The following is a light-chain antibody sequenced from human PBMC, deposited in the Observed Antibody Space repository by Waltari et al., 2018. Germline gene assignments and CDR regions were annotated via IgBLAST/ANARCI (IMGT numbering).Light chain of an antibody. Sequence: SSELTQDPAVSMALGQTVRITCQGDSLSNYYANWYRQKPGQAPLLVMYGKNNRPSGIPDRFSGSYSGDTASLTITGAQAEDEADYYCNSRDSNGNPFVFGPATKVTVL. J-gene: IGLJ1*01. CDR3: NSRDSNGNPFV. V-gene: IGLV3-19*01. CDR1: SLSNYY. CDR2: GKN.